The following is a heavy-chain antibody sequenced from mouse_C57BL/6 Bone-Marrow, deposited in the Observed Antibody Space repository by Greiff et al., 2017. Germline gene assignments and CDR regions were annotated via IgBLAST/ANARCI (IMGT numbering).Heavy chain of an antibody. D-gene: IGHD2-4*01. CDR1: GYTFTDYY. CDR3: ARSADMITTGYYYAMDY. J-gene: IGHJ4*01. V-gene: IGHV1-26*01. CDR2: INPNNGGT. Sequence: EVQLQQSGPELVKPGASVKISCKASGYTFTDYYMNWVKQSHGKSLEWIGDINPNNGGTSYNQQFKGKATLTVDKSSSTAYMELRSLTSEDSAVYYCARSADMITTGYYYAMDYWGQGTSVTVSS.